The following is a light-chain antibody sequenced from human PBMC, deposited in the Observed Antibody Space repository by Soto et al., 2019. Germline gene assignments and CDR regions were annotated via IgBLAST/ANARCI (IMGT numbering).Light chain of an antibody. CDR3: QQYYSTPLT. CDR1: QRVLYSSNNKNY. Sequence: DIVMTQSPESLAVSLGERATINCKSSQRVLYSSNNKNYLAWYQQKPGQPSKLLIYWASTRESGVPDRFSGSGSGTDFTLTISSLQAEDVAVYYCQQYYSTPLTFGGGTKVDIK. CDR2: WAS. V-gene: IGKV4-1*01. J-gene: IGKJ4*01.